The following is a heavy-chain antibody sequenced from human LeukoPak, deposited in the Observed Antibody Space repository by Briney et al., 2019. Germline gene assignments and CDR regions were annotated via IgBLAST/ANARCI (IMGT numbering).Heavy chain of an antibody. D-gene: IGHD6-13*01. CDR2: IYPGDSDT. CDR3: ARCAAAGSYYFDY. J-gene: IGHJ4*02. CDR1: GYSFTSYW. V-gene: IGHV5-51*01. Sequence: GESLQISCQGSGYSFTSYWIGWVRQMPGKGLEWMGIIYPGDSDTRYSPSFQGQVTISADKSISTAYLQWSSLKASDTAMYYCARCAAAGSYYFDYWGQGTLVTVSS.